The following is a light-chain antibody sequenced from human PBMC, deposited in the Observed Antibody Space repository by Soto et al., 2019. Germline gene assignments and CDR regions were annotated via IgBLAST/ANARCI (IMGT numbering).Light chain of an antibody. J-gene: IGLJ3*02. Sequence: QSALTQPASVSGSPGQSITISCTGTSSDIGNYNYVSWYQQHPGKAPKLIIYEVTNRPSGVSDRFSGSKSGNTASLTISGLQAEDEADYHCSSYIRSSSSWVFGGVTKLTVL. V-gene: IGLV2-14*01. CDR1: SSDIGNYNY. CDR3: SSYIRSSSSWV. CDR2: EVT.